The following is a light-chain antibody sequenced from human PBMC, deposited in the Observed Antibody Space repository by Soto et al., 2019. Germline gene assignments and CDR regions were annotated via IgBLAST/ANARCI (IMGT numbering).Light chain of an antibody. V-gene: IGKV3D-15*01. Sequence: EIVLTQSPGTLSLSPGERATLSCRASQSISNYLAWYQQKPGQPPRLLIYDASNRAAGIPARFSGSGSGTEFTLIISSLQSEDSAVYYCQQYNSWLWTFGQGTKVDIK. J-gene: IGKJ1*01. CDR2: DAS. CDR1: QSISNY. CDR3: QQYNSWLWT.